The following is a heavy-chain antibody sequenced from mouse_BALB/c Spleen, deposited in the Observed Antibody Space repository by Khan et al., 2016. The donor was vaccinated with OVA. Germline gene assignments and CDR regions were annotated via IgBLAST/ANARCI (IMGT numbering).Heavy chain of an antibody. V-gene: IGHV14-3*02. CDR1: GFNIKDTY. CDR3: ARNGNYYYAMDY. Sequence: EVELVESGAELVKPGASVKLSCTASGFNIKDTYMHWVKQRPEQGQEWIGRIDPANGNTKYDPKFQGKATITADTSSNTAYLQLSSLTSEDTAVYYCARNGNYYYAMDYWGQGTSVTVSS. J-gene: IGHJ4*01. CDR2: IDPANGNT. D-gene: IGHD2-1*01.